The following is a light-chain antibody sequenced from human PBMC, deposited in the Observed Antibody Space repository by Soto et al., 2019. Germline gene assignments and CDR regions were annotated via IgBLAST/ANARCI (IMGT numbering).Light chain of an antibody. J-gene: IGLJ3*02. CDR3: QSYDNSLSGSRV. CDR2: SNN. V-gene: IGLV1-44*01. Sequence: QSVLTQPPSASGTPGQRVTISCSGSSSNIGSNTVNWYQQLPGTAPKLLIYSNNQRPSGVPDRFSGSKSGMSASLAITGLQAADEANYYCQSYDNSLSGSRVFGGGTKVTVL. CDR1: SSNIGSNT.